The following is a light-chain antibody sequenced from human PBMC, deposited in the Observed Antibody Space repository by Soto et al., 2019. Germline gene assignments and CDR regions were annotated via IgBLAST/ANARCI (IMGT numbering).Light chain of an antibody. V-gene: IGLV2-14*01. CDR2: EVN. J-gene: IGLJ1*01. CDR1: SGEVGGYNY. Sequence: QAVLIQPAAVSVSAGQSISISCTGTSGEVGGYNYVSWYQQHPGKAPKLMIYEVNYRPSGDSNRFSGSKSGNTASLTISGLQAEDEADYYFSSYTSSSTGIFGTAPKLTVL. CDR3: SSYTSSSTGI.